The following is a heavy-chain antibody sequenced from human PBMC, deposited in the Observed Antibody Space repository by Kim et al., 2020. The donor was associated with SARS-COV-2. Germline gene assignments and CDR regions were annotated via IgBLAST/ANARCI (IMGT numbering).Heavy chain of an antibody. CDR3: ARLYSENSAVEY. CDR1: GDSISRSSNY. V-gene: IGHV4-39*01. CDR2: INYSGNT. J-gene: IGHJ4*02. Sequence: SETLSLTCTVSGDSISRSSNYWGWIRQPPGKGLEWIGSINYSGNTYYNPSLKSRVTISVDTSKNQFSLKMMSVNAADTAVYYCARLYSENSAVEYWGQGTLVNVSS. D-gene: IGHD2-15*01.